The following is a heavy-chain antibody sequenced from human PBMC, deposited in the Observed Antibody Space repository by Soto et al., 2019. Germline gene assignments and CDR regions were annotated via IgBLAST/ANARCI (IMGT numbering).Heavy chain of an antibody. Sequence: EVQLVESGGGLVKPGGSLRLSCAASGFTFSSYSMNWVRQAPGKGLEWVSSISSSSSYIYYADSVKGRFTISRDNAKNSLYLQMNSLRAEDTAVYYCARGRMVRGALGVYYFDYWGQGTLVTVSS. J-gene: IGHJ4*02. V-gene: IGHV3-21*01. D-gene: IGHD3-10*01. CDR2: ISSSSSYI. CDR1: GFTFSSYS. CDR3: ARGRMVRGALGVYYFDY.